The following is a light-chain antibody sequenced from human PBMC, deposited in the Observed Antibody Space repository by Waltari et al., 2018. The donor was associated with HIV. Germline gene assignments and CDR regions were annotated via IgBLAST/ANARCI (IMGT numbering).Light chain of an antibody. CDR3: QSYDTGLSAYV. V-gene: IGLV1-40*01. CDR1: RSNIGAGFA. Sequence: QSVLTQPPSVSGAPGQRVIISCTGSRSNIGAGFAVHWYQQLPGTAPKLLIYVNTNRPSGVPDLFSGSKSGTSASLAITGLQAEDEARYYCQSYDTGLSAYVFGSGTDVTVL. CDR2: VNT. J-gene: IGLJ1*01.